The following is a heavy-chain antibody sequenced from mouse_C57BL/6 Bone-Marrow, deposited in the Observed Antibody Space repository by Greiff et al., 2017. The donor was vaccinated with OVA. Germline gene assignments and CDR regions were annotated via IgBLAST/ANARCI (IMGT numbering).Heavy chain of an antibody. J-gene: IGHJ2*01. Sequence: EVKLVESGGGLVKPGGSLKLSCAASGFTFSSYAMSWVRQTPEKRLEWVATISDGGSYTYYPDNVKGRFTISRDNAKNNLYLQMSHLKSEDTAMYDSAINWDGDFDYWGQGTALTVTS. CDR3: AINWDGDFDY. CDR1: GFTFSSYA. D-gene: IGHD4-1*02. CDR2: ISDGGSYT. V-gene: IGHV5-4*03.